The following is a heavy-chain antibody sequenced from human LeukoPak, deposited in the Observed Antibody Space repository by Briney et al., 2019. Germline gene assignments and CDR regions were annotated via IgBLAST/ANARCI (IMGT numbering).Heavy chain of an antibody. CDR1: GYTFTSYG. CDR3: ARVKCSSTSCYHGCDY. D-gene: IGHD2-2*01. V-gene: IGHV1-18*01. Sequence: ASVKVSCKASGYTFTSYGISWVRQAPGQGLEWMGWISAYNGKTNYAQKLQGRVTMTTDTSTSTAYMELRSLRSDDTAVYYCARVKCSSTSCYHGCDYWGQGTLVSVSS. CDR2: ISAYNGKT. J-gene: IGHJ4*02.